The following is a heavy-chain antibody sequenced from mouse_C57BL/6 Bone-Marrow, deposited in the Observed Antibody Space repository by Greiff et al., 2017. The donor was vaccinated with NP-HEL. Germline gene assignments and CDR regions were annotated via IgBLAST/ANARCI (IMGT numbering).Heavy chain of an antibody. CDR1: GYTFTEYP. J-gene: IGHJ4*01. CDR2: FYPGSGSI. Sequence: QVQLQQSGAELVKPGASVKLSCKASGYTFTEYPIHWVKQRSGQGLEWIGWFYPGSGSIKYNEKFKDKATLTADKSSSTVYMELSRLTSEDSAVYFCARHEGGSIYPYYYAMDYWGQGTSVTVSS. D-gene: IGHD1-1*01. V-gene: IGHV1-62-2*01. CDR3: ARHEGGSIYPYYYAMDY.